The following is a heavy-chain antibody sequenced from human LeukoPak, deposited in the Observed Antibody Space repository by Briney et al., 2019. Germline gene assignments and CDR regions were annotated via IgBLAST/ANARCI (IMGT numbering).Heavy chain of an antibody. CDR1: GFTFSSYG. CDR3: AKDANVLRFLEWFNYFDY. Sequence: GGSLRLSCAASGFTFSSYGMHWVRQAPGKGLEWVAFIRYDGSNKYYADSVKGRFTISRDNSKNTLYLQMNSLRAEDTAVYYCAKDANVLRFLEWFNYFDYWGQGTLVTVSS. V-gene: IGHV3-30*02. J-gene: IGHJ4*02. D-gene: IGHD3-3*01. CDR2: IRYDGSNK.